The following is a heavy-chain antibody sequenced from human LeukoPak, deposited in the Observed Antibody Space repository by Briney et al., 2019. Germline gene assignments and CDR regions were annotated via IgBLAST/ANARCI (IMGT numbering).Heavy chain of an antibody. CDR1: GGFISSSSYY. V-gene: IGHV4-39*07. CDR2: IYYSGST. CDR3: ARRIQLWLNSKPYDAFDI. J-gene: IGHJ3*02. D-gene: IGHD5-18*01. Sequence: SETLSLTCTVSGGFISSSSYYWGWIRQPPGKGLEWIGSIYYSGSTYYNTSLKSRVTISRDMSKNQFSLKLSSVTAADTAVYYCARRIQLWLNSKPYDAFDIWGQGTMVTVSS.